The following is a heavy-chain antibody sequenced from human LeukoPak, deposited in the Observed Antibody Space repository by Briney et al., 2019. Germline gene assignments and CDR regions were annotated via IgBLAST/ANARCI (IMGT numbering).Heavy chain of an antibody. V-gene: IGHV4-34*01. D-gene: IGHD6-19*01. CDR3: ARSPSSSGYWGYFDY. Sequence: TSETLSLTCAVYGGSFSGYYWSWIRQPPGEGLEWIGEINHSGSTNYNPSLKSRVTISVDTSKNQFSLKLSSVTAADTAVYYCARSPSSSGYWGYFDYWGQGALVTVSS. J-gene: IGHJ4*02. CDR1: GGSFSGYY. CDR2: INHSGST.